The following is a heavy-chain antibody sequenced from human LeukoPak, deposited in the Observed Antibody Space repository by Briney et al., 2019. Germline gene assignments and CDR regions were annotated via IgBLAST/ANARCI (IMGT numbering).Heavy chain of an antibody. Sequence: PETLSLTCAVYGGSFSGYYWSWIRQPPGKGLEWIGEINHSGSTNYNPSLKSRVTISVDTSKNQSSLKLSSVTAADTAVYYCARTSGNCSGGSCYLLRRSDYWGQGTLVTVSS. J-gene: IGHJ4*02. D-gene: IGHD2-15*01. CDR3: ARTSGNCSGGSCYLLRRSDY. CDR1: GGSFSGYY. CDR2: INHSGST. V-gene: IGHV4-34*01.